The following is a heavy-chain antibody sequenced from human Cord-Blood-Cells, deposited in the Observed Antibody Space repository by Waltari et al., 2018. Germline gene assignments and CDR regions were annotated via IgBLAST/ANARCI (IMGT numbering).Heavy chain of an antibody. D-gene: IGHD6-13*01. Sequence: QVELVQSGAEVKKPGASGKVCCKVSGYTLTELSMHWLRQAPGKGLEWMGGFDPEDGETIYEQKFQGRVTMTEDTSTDTAYMELSSLRSEDTAVYYCATRSSSWFGGYYFDYWGQGTLVTVSS. CDR2: FDPEDGET. V-gene: IGHV1-24*01. CDR1: GYTLTELS. J-gene: IGHJ4*02. CDR3: ATRSSSWFGGYYFDY.